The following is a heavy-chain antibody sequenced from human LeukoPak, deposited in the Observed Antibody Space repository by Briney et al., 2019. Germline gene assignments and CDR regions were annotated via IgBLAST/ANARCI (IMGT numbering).Heavy chain of an antibody. V-gene: IGHV1-69*13. CDR2: IIPISGTT. CDR3: ARGVVFKSSSWYDT. CDR1: GGTFNTYG. Sequence: ASVKVSCKTSGGTFNTYGISWVRQAPGQGLEWMGGIIPISGTTNYAQKFQGRVTITADESTSTAYMELSSLRSEDTAVYYCARGVVFKSSSWYDTWGQGTLVTVSS. D-gene: IGHD2-15*01. J-gene: IGHJ5*02.